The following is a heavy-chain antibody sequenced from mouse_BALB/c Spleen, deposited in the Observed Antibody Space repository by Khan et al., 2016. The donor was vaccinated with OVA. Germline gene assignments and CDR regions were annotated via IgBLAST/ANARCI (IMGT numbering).Heavy chain of an antibody. Sequence: EVELVESGGGVVKPGGSLKLSCSASGFTFSSYAMSWVRQTPEKRLEWVATISSGGHYTFYPDSVKGRFTISRDSAKNTLYLQLSSLRSEDPAMSYCARSLVDYYAMDYWGQGTSVTVSS. J-gene: IGHJ4*01. CDR2: ISSGGHYT. D-gene: IGHD2-2*01. V-gene: IGHV5-9-3*01. CDR3: ARSLVDYYAMDY. CDR1: GFTFSSYA.